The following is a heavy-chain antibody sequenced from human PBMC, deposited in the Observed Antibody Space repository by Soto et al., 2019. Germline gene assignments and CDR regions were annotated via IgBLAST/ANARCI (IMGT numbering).Heavy chain of an antibody. CDR3: ARGFHSSLMDWFDP. J-gene: IGHJ5*02. CDR1: GYTFTGYY. V-gene: IGHV1-2*04. CDR2: INPNSGGT. D-gene: IGHD6-6*01. Sequence: ASVKVSCKASGYTFTGYYMHWVRQAPGQGLEWMGWINPNSGGTNYAQKFQGWVTMTRDTSISTAYMELSRLRSDDTAVYYCARGFHSSLMDWFDPWGQGTLVTVSS.